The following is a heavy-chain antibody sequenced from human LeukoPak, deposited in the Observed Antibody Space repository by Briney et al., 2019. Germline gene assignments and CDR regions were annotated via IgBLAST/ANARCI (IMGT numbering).Heavy chain of an antibody. CDR2: INHSGST. V-gene: IGHV4-34*01. J-gene: IGHJ4*02. CDR3: ASREMATMDY. Sequence: PSETLPLTRAVYGGSFSGYYWSWIRQPPGKGLEWIGEINHSGSTNYNPSLKSRVTISVDTSKNQFSLKLSSVTAADTAVYYCASREMATMDYWGQGTLVTVSS. CDR1: GGSFSGYY. D-gene: IGHD5-12*01.